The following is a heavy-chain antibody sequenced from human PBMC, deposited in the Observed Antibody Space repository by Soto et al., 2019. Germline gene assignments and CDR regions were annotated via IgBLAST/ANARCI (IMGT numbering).Heavy chain of an antibody. D-gene: IGHD1-7*01. Sequence: QVQLVESGGGVVQPGRSLRLSCAASGFTFSSYGMHWVRQAPGKGLEWVAVISYDGSNKYYADSVKGRFTISRDNSKNTRYLQMNSLRAEDTAVYYCAKEGWNYCFDYWGQGSLVTVCS. J-gene: IGHJ4*02. CDR1: GFTFSSYG. V-gene: IGHV3-30*18. CDR3: AKEGWNYCFDY. CDR2: ISYDGSNK.